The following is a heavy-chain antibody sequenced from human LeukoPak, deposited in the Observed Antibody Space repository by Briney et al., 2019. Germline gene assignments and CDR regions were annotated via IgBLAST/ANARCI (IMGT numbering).Heavy chain of an antibody. Sequence: GGSLRLSCAASGFTFSSYAMSWVRQAPGKGLEWVSAISGSGGSTYYAGSVKGRFTISRDNSKNTLYLQMNSLRAEDTAVYYCAKGFSDYYDSSGYGMWGQGTLVTVSS. CDR3: AKGFSDYYDSSGYGM. V-gene: IGHV3-23*01. CDR1: GFTFSSYA. J-gene: IGHJ4*02. CDR2: ISGSGGST. D-gene: IGHD3-22*01.